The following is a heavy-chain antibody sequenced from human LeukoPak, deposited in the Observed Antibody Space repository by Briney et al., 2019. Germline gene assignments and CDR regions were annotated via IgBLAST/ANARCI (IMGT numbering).Heavy chain of an antibody. J-gene: IGHJ4*02. CDR2: VYYAGDT. CDR3: ARQPVVNRGAVASNFDY. Sequence: SETLSLTCTVSGGLISSSIHYWGWIRQPPGTGLEWIGSVYYAGDTYYNASLQSRVTISRDTSKNQFSLKVNSLSATDTAVYFCARQPVVNRGAVASNFDYWGRGTLVTVSS. V-gene: IGHV4-39*01. D-gene: IGHD6-19*01. CDR1: GGLISSSIHY.